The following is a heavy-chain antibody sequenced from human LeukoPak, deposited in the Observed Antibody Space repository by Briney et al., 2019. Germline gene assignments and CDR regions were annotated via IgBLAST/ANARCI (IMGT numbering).Heavy chain of an antibody. CDR2: ISSSSSYI. V-gene: IGHV3-21*01. CDR3: ARGSVNYGDYYYYMDV. J-gene: IGHJ6*03. D-gene: IGHD1-7*01. Sequence: GGSLRLSCAASGFTFSSYSVHWVRHAPGRGLEGVSSISSSSSYIYYADSVKGRFTISRDNAKNSLYPQMNSLRAEDTAVYYCARGSVNYGDYYYYMDVWGKGTTVTVSS. CDR1: GFTFSSYS.